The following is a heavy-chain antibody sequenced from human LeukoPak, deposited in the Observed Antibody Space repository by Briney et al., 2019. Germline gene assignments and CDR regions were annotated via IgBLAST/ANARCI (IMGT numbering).Heavy chain of an antibody. D-gene: IGHD3-22*01. CDR2: ISSSSSTI. Sequence: PGGSLRLSCAASGFTFSSYAMSRVRQAPGKGLEWVSYISSSSSTIYYADSVKGRFTISRDNAKNSLYLQMNSLRAEDTAVYYCARVLHKRNYDSSDYYGYWGQGILVTVSS. V-gene: IGHV3-48*01. CDR3: ARVLHKRNYDSSDYYGY. CDR1: GFTFSSYA. J-gene: IGHJ4*02.